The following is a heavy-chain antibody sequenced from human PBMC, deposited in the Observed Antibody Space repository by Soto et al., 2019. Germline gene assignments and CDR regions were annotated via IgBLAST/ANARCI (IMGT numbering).Heavy chain of an antibody. CDR3: ARETVTTIGYYSGLGV. CDR2: IIPIFGTA. V-gene: IGHV1-69*13. CDR1: GGTFSSYA. Sequence: SVKVSCKASGGTFSSYAISWVRQAPGQGLEWMGGIIPIFGTANYAQKFQGRVTITADESTSTAYMELSSLRSEDTAVYYCARETVTTIGYYSGLGVWGQGTTGTVSS. D-gene: IGHD1-1*01. J-gene: IGHJ6*02.